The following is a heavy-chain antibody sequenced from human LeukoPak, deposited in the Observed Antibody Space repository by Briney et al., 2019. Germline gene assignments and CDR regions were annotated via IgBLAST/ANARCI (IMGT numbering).Heavy chain of an antibody. CDR1: GYSISSGYY. J-gene: IGHJ5*02. D-gene: IGHD1-26*01. CDR3: ARRTVGNWFDP. CDR2: IYHSGST. Sequence: KPSETLSLTCAVSGYSISSGYYWGWIRQPPGKGLEWIGSIYHSGSTYYNPSLKSRVTISVDTSKNQFSLKLSSVTAADTAVYYCARRTVGNWFDPWGRGTLVTVSS. V-gene: IGHV4-38-2*01.